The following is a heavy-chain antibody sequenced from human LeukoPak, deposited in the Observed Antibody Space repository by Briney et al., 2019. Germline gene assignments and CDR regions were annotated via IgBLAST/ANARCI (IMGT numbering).Heavy chain of an antibody. CDR3: ARARRVRGEVDY. D-gene: IGHD3-10*01. CDR1: GGSFSGYY. CDR2: INHSGST. J-gene: IGHJ4*02. V-gene: IGHV4-34*01. Sequence: SETLSLTCAVYGGSFSGYYWSWIRQPPGKGLEWIGEINHSGSTNYNPSLKCRVTISVDTSENQFSLKLSSVTAADTAVYYCARARRVRGEVDYWGQGTLVTVSS.